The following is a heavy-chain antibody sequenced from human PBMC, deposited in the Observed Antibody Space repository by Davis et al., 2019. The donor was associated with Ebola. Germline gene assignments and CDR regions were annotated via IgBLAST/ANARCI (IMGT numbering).Heavy chain of an antibody. D-gene: IGHD3-3*01. Sequence: AASVKVSCKASGYTFTSYGISWVRQAPGQGLEWMGWISTYNGNTNYAQKLQGRVTMTTDTSTSTAYMELRSLRSDDTAVYYCARLRFLEWLLMSENLLDAFDIWGQGTMVTVSS. CDR3: ARLRFLEWLLMSENLLDAFDI. CDR2: ISTYNGNT. V-gene: IGHV1-18*01. J-gene: IGHJ3*02. CDR1: GYTFTSYG.